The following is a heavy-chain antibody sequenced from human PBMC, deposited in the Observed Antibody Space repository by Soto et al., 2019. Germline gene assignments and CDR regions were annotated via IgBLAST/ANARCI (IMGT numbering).Heavy chain of an antibody. D-gene: IGHD2-2*02. CDR1: GGSVSSGSYY. CDR2: IYNSGST. Sequence: SETLSLTCTVSGGSVSSGSYYWSWIRQPPGKGLERIGYIYNSGSTNYNPSLKSRVTISVDASKNQFSLKLSSVTAADTAVYYCASVTRTCISTSCYRYYYGMDVWGQGTTVTVSS. V-gene: IGHV4-61*01. CDR3: ASVTRTCISTSCYRYYYGMDV. J-gene: IGHJ6*02.